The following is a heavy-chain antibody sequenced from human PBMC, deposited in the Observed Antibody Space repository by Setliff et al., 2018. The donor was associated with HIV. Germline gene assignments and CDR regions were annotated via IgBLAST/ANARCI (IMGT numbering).Heavy chain of an antibody. Sequence: GESLKISCAASGFIFNTYWMHWVRQAPGKGLEWVANIKEDGSEKYYMDSVKGRFTISRDDAKKSLYLQISSLRAEDTAVYYCARRAYYDNTGPNAFDIWGQGTMVTVSS. J-gene: IGHJ3*02. CDR1: GFIFNTYW. CDR3: ARRAYYDNTGPNAFDI. D-gene: IGHD3-22*01. CDR2: IKEDGSEK. V-gene: IGHV3-7*01.